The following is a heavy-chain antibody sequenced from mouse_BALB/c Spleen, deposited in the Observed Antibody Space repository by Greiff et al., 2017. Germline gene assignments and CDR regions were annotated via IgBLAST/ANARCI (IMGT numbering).Heavy chain of an antibody. Sequence: EVNVVESGGGLVQPGGSLRLSCATSGFTFTDYYMSWVRQPPGKELEWLGFIRNKANGYTTEYSASVKGRFTISRDNSQSILYLQMNTLRAEDSATYYCARDGGWLLREGWFAYWGQGTLVTVSA. J-gene: IGHJ3*01. V-gene: IGHV7-3*02. CDR1: GFTFTDYY. D-gene: IGHD2-3*01. CDR3: ARDGGWLLREGWFAY. CDR2: IRNKANGYTT.